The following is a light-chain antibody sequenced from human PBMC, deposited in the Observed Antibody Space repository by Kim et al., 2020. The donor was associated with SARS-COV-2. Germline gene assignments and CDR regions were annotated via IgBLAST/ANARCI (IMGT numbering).Light chain of an antibody. CDR3: CSYAGSYTV. CDR1: SNDVGGYNY. CDR2: EVS. J-gene: IGLJ2*01. V-gene: IGLV2-11*03. Sequence: PGQSVTISCTGTSNDVGGYNYVSWYQQHPSKAPKLMIYEVSNRPSGVPDHFSGSKTGNTASLTISGLQPEDEADYYCCSYAGSYTVFGGGTQLTVL.